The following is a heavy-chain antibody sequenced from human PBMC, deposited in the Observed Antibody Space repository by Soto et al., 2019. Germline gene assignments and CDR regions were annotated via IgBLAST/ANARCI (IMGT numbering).Heavy chain of an antibody. CDR3: ARHHGSPCSYFGLDV. J-gene: IGHJ6*02. V-gene: IGHV5-51*01. Sequence: PGESLKISCKGSGYSFTSYWINWVRQMPGKGLEWMGIIYPGDSDTRYTPSFQGQVTISADKSIDTAYLQWRSLKASDTAVYYGARHHGSPCSYFGLDVWGQGTTVTVSS. D-gene: IGHD6-6*01. CDR1: GYSFTSYW. CDR2: IYPGDSDT.